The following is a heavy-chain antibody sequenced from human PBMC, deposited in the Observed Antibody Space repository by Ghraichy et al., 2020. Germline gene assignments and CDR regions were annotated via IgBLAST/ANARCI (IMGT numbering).Heavy chain of an antibody. CDR2: ISNSAAST. V-gene: IGHV3-23*01. CDR3: AKEPGIAVAGGGMDV. D-gene: IGHD6-19*01. Sequence: GGSLRLSCAASGLSLSSYAMSWVRQAPGKGLEWVSGISNSAASTYYADSVKGRFTISRDNSKNTLFLQMNSLRAEDMAVYYCAKEPGIAVAGGGMDVWGQGTTVT. CDR1: GLSLSSYA. J-gene: IGHJ6*02.